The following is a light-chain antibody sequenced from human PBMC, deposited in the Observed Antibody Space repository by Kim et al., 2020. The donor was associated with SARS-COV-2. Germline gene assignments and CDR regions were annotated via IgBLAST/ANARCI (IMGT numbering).Light chain of an antibody. V-gene: IGKV3-15*01. CDR3: QQYDKWPLT. CDR2: GAS. Sequence: GSQGERATLSCRASQSANSNLAWYQQKPGQAPRLLIYGASTRATDIPARFSGSGSGTDFTLTISCLQSEDFAVYYCQQYDKWPLTFGGGTKVDIK. CDR1: QSANSN. J-gene: IGKJ4*01.